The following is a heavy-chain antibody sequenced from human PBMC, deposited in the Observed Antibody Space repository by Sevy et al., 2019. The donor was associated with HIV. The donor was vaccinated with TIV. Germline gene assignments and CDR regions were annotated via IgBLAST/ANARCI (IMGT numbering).Heavy chain of an antibody. CDR3: ASMISTWYPVYFDY. CDR2: IKQDGSEK. J-gene: IGHJ4*02. Sequence: LSLTCAASGFTFRTYWMSWVRQAPGKGLEWVANIKQDGSEKFYVDSVKGRFTISRDNAENSLYLQMNSLRAEDTAVYYCASMISTWYPVYFDYWGQGALVTVSS. D-gene: IGHD6-13*01. CDR1: GFTFRTYW. V-gene: IGHV3-7*01.